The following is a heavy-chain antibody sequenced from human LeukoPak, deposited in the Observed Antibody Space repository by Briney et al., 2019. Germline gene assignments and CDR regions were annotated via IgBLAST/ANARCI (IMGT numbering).Heavy chain of an antibody. CDR1: RYTFTSYA. V-gene: IGHV1-3*01. D-gene: IGHD3-10*01. Sequence: ASVKVSCKASRYTFTSYAMHWVRQAPGQRLEWMGWINAGNGNTKYSQKFQGRATITRDTSASTAYMEPSSLRSEDTAVYYCARGFSPYYGSGSYHDYWGQGTLVTVSS. CDR2: INAGNGNT. CDR3: ARGFSPYYGSGSYHDY. J-gene: IGHJ4*02.